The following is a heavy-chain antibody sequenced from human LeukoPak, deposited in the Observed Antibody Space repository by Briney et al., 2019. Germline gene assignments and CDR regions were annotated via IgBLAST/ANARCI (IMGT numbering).Heavy chain of an antibody. CDR3: ARHDYDFWGQRLSWFDP. V-gene: IGHV4-39*01. J-gene: IGHJ5*02. CDR1: GGSISSSSYY. D-gene: IGHD3-3*01. Sequence: SETLSLTCTVSGGSISSSSYYWGWIRQPPGEGLEWIGSIYYSGSTYYNPSLKSRVTISVDTSKNQFSLKLSSVTAADTAVYYCARHDYDFWGQRLSWFDPWGQGTLVTVSS. CDR2: IYYSGST.